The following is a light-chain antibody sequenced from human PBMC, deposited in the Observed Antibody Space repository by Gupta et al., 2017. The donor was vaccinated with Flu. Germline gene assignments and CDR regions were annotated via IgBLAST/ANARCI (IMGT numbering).Light chain of an antibody. Sequence: ERATLSCRASQNVNTNLAWYQHKPGQSPRLLMYGASARATGVPGRFSGSGSGTEFTLTISGLQSEDVAVYYCQQYNKWPPLTFGGGTKVEIK. CDR3: QQYNKWPPLT. CDR1: QNVNTN. V-gene: IGKV3-15*01. J-gene: IGKJ4*01. CDR2: GAS.